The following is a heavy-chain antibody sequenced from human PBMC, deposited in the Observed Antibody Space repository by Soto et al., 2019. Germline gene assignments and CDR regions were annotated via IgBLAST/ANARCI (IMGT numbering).Heavy chain of an antibody. J-gene: IGHJ4*02. CDR2: INAGNGNT. CDR3: ARGYCSTPSCYPLDS. V-gene: IGHV1-3*01. Sequence: ASVNVSCKASGYTFTFYAMHWVRQAPGQRLEWMGWINAGNGNTKYSQKFQGRVTITSDTSASTAYMELSSLRSEDTAVYYCARGYCSTPSCYPLDSWGQGTLVTVSS. D-gene: IGHD2-2*01. CDR1: GYTFTFYA.